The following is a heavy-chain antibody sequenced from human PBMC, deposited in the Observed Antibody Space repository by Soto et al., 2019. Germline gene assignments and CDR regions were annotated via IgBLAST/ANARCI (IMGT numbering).Heavy chain of an antibody. CDR1: GFSLSTSGMC. CDR2: IDWDDDK. CDR3: ARSRYYDILTGPCFDY. V-gene: IGHV2-70*11. J-gene: IGHJ4*02. Sequence: SGPTLVNPTQTLTLTCTFSGFSLSTSGMCVSWIRQPPGKALEWLARIDWDDDKYYSTSLKTRLTISKDTSKNQVVLTMTNMDPVDTATYYCARSRYYDILTGPCFDYWGQGTLVTVSS. D-gene: IGHD3-9*01.